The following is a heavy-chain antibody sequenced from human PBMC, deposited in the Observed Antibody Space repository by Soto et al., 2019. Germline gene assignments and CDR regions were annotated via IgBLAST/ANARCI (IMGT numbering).Heavy chain of an antibody. CDR3: AKDATAGQFDY. D-gene: IGHD6-13*01. V-gene: IGHV3-23*01. Sequence: EVQLSESGGGLVQPGGSLRLSCAASGFTFSNYAMSWVRQAPGKGLEWVSAITGTGHATYYADSVKGRFTISRDKSKNTLYLQTNSLRVEDTAIYYCAKDATAGQFDYWGQGTLVSVSS. CDR2: ITGTGHAT. J-gene: IGHJ4*02. CDR1: GFTFSNYA.